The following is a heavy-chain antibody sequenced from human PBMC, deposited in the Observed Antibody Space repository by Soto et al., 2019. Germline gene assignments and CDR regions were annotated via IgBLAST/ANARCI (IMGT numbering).Heavy chain of an antibody. V-gene: IGHV1-69*13. D-gene: IGHD6-13*01. J-gene: IGHJ5*02. CDR2: IIPLFGTT. CDR3: ARAHGTSWYNWFDP. Sequence: ASVKVSCKASGGNFTNSGISWVRRAPGQGLEWMGGIIPLFGTTNYAHKFRGRVTVTADGSTSTVYMELNSLRSEDTAMYYCARAHGTSWYNWFDPWGQGTLVTVSS. CDR1: GGNFTNSG.